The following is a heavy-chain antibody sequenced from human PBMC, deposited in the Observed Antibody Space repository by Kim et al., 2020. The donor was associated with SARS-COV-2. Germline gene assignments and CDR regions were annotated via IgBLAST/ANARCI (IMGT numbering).Heavy chain of an antibody. D-gene: IGHD3-10*01. V-gene: IGHV1-46*01. CDR2: INPSGCST. CDR1: GYTFTSYY. Sequence: ASVKVSCKASGYTFTSYYMHWVRQAPGQGLEWMGIINPSGCSTSYAQKFQGRVTMTRDTSTSTVYMELSSLRSEDTAVYYCARDLYAMVRGGVGHCNGVPIDYWGQGTLVTVSS. J-gene: IGHJ4*02. CDR3: ARDLYAMVRGGVGHCNGVPIDY.